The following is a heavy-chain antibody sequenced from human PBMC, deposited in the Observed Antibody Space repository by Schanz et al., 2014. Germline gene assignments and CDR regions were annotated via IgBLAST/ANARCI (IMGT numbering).Heavy chain of an antibody. CDR1: GFTFDNYA. CDR2: VCYDGSKK. D-gene: IGHD1-26*01. V-gene: IGHV3-33*06. CDR3: VKDLQRELLRDDHYYGMDV. Sequence: VQLVESGGGLVQPGRSLRLFCAASGFTFDNYAMHWVRQAPGKGLEWVAVVCYDGSKKYYADSVKGRFTTSRDNSKNTMYLQMNSLRAEDTAVYYCVKDLQRELLRDDHYYGMDVWGQGTTVTVSS. J-gene: IGHJ6*02.